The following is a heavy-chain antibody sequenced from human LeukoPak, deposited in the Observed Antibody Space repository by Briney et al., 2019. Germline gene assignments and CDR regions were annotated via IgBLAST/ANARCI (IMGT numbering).Heavy chain of an antibody. CDR2: ISGSGGST. CDR3: AKEIGDCSGGSCHYFDY. V-gene: IGHV3-23*01. D-gene: IGHD2-15*01. Sequence: GGSLRLSCAASGFTFSSYAMSWVRQAPGKGLEWVSAISGSGGSTYYADSVKGRFTISRDNSKNTLYLQMNSLRAEDTAVYYCAKEIGDCSGGSCHYFDYWGQGTLVTVSS. J-gene: IGHJ4*02. CDR1: GFTFSSYA.